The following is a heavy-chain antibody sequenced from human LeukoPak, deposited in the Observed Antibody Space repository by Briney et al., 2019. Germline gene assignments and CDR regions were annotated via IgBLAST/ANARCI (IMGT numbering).Heavy chain of an antibody. Sequence: GGSLRLSCAASGFTFGSYGMHWVRQAPGKGLEWVAVIWYDGSNKYYADSVKGRFTISRDNSKNTLYLQMNSLRAEDTAVYYCARAMDYYDSSGPYYWGQGTLVTVSS. V-gene: IGHV3-33*01. CDR2: IWYDGSNK. D-gene: IGHD3-22*01. J-gene: IGHJ4*02. CDR1: GFTFGSYG. CDR3: ARAMDYYDSSGPYY.